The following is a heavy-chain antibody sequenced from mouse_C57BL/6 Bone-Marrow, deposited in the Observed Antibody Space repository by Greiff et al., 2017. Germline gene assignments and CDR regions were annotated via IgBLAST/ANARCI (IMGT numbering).Heavy chain of an antibody. V-gene: IGHV2-2*01. CDR1: GFSLTSYG. CDR3: ARNGMDY. CDR2: IWSGGIT. J-gene: IGHJ4*01. Sequence: QVQLKESGPGLVQPSQSLSITCTVSGFSLTSYGVHWVRQSPGKGLAWLGVIWSGGITDYNAAFISRLSISKDNSKSQVFFKMNSLQADDTTIYYCARNGMDYWGQGTSVTVSS.